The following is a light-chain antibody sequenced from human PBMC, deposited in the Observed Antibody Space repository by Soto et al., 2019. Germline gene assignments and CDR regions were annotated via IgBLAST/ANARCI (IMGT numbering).Light chain of an antibody. CDR2: GAS. V-gene: IGKV3D-20*02. CDR1: QSISSSF. Sequence: SVLTQSPCILSLTPRERASLSCGVSQSISSSFLAWYQQKPGQAPRLLIYGASSRATGIPDRFSGTGSETDFTLTISRLEPEDFAVYYCQQRYNWPLTSGGRTKVDI. CDR3: QQRYNWPLT. J-gene: IGKJ4*01.